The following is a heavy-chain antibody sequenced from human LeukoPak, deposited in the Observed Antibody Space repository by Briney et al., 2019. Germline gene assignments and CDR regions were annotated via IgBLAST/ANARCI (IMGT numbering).Heavy chain of an antibody. V-gene: IGHV3-48*01. Sequence: GGSLRLSCAASGFAVNTYDMHWVRQAPGEGPQWIAYFGISGTIYYADSVRGRFTISRDSAKNSLYLQMNSLRVEDTAVYYCARSADMGLQLTWLKYWGQGILVTVSS. CDR2: FGISGTI. CDR1: GFAVNTYD. CDR3: ARSADMGLQLTWLKY. D-gene: IGHD5-24*01. J-gene: IGHJ4*02.